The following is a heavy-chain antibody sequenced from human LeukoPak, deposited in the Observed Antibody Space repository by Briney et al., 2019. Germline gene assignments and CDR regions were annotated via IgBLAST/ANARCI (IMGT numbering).Heavy chain of an antibody. J-gene: IGHJ1*01. D-gene: IGHD4-11*01. CDR1: GFTFSTFA. V-gene: IGHV3-20*04. CDR2: INWNGGST. Sequence: PGGSLRLSCAASGFTFSTFAMIWVRQAPGKGLEWVSGINWNGGSTGYADSVKGRFTISRDNAKNSLYLQMNSLRAEDTALYYCARGTTVTSWDFQHWGQGTLVTVSS. CDR3: ARGTTVTSWDFQH.